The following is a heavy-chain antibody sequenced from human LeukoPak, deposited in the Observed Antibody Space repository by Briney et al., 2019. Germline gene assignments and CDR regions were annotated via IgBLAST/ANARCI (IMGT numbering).Heavy chain of an antibody. D-gene: IGHD6-13*01. CDR3: ASHKYSSSWYLRWFDP. Sequence: GSLRLSCAASGFTFSDYYMSWIRQAPGKGLGWVSYISSSGSTIYYADSVKGRFTISRDNAKNSLYLQMNSLRAEDTAVYYCASHKYSSSWYLRWFDPWGQGTLVTVSS. J-gene: IGHJ5*02. CDR1: GFTFSDYY. CDR2: ISSSGSTI. V-gene: IGHV3-11*01.